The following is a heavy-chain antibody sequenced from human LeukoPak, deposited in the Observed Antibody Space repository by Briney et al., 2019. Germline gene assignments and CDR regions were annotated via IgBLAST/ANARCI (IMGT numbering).Heavy chain of an antibody. V-gene: IGHV4-39*01. Sequence: SETLSLTCTVSGGPISSRHSFWGWIRQPPGNGLEWIGSVYYSGSTYYSPSLKSRVTLSVDTSTNQFSLKLNSVTAADTAVYYCARLDNSGYYTLDVWGQGTTVTVSS. CDR3: ARLDNSGYYTLDV. CDR1: GGPISSRHSF. J-gene: IGHJ6*02. CDR2: VYYSGST. D-gene: IGHD3-22*01.